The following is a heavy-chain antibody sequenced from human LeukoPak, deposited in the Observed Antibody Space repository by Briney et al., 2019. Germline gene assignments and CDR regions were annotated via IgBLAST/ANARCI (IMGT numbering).Heavy chain of an antibody. CDR2: IHPGDSDI. V-gene: IGHV5-51*01. Sequence: GESLKISCKASGYIFTNYWIGWVRQMPGKGLEWMGIIHPGDSDIRYRPSFQGQVTISADKSINTAYLQWSSLKASDTAMYFCAKSAYDSHQMDYWGQGTLVTVSS. D-gene: IGHD2-2*03. CDR3: AKSAYDSHQMDY. CDR1: GYIFTNYW. J-gene: IGHJ4*02.